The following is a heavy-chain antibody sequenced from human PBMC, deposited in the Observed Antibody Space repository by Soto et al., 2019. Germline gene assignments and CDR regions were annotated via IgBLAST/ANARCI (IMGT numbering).Heavy chain of an antibody. CDR3: ARNCTTSTCLRY. Sequence: GGSLRLSCASSEFSFSTYWMTWVRQTPGKGLEWVANIKQDGSDTFYVDSVKGRFTISRDNAKNSLFLQMNSLRAEDTAIYYCARNCTTSTCLRYWGQGTLVTVSS. V-gene: IGHV3-7*05. CDR2: IKQDGSDT. J-gene: IGHJ4*02. CDR1: EFSFSTYW. D-gene: IGHD2-8*01.